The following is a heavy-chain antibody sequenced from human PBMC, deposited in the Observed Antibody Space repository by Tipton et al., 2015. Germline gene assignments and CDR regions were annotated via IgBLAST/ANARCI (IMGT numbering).Heavy chain of an antibody. CDR2: ISHSGNT. CDR3: SRDRVAGNTGHAFDV. D-gene: IGHD6-19*01. Sequence: LRLSCAVSAYSISSDYYWGWIRQPPGKGLEWIGSISHSGNTYYNPSLKSRVTMSRDTSKNQFSLKLTSVTAADTAVYYCSRDRVAGNTGHAFDVWGQGTMVTVSS. V-gene: IGHV4-38-2*02. CDR1: AYSISSDYY. J-gene: IGHJ3*01.